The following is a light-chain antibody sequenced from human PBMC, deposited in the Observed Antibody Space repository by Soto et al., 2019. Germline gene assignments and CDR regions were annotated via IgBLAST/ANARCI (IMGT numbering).Light chain of an antibody. CDR3: QQYGSSPDT. CDR2: GAS. CDR1: QSVSSSY. J-gene: IGKJ2*01. V-gene: IGKV3-20*01. Sequence: EIVLTQSPGTLSLSPGERATLSCRASQSVSSSYLAWYQHKPGQAPRLLIYGASSRATGIPDRFSGSGSGTDITLTISRLEPEDFAVYYCQQYGSSPDTFGQGTKLEIK.